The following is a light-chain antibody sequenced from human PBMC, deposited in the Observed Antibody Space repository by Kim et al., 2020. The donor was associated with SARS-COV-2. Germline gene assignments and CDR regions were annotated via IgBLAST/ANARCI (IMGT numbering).Light chain of an antibody. V-gene: IGLV3-1*01. CDR1: KLGDKR. CDR2: QDN. CDR3: RAWDNGTAV. J-gene: IGLJ1*01. Sequence: VSPGQTASITCSGDKLGDKRACWYQQKPGQSPVLLIYQDNKRPSVIPERFSASNSGNTATLTISETQAMDEADYYCRAWDNGTAVFGTGTKVTVL.